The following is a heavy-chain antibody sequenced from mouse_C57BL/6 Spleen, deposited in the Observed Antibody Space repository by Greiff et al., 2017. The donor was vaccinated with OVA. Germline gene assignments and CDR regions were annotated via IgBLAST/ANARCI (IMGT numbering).Heavy chain of an antibody. CDR1: GYPFPGSW. J-gene: IGHJ4*01. Sequence: QVQLQQSGAELMKPGASEKLSCKATGYPFPGSWLEWVKQRPGHGLESIGEILPGMRSINYNEKFKGKATFTADTSSNTAYMQLSSLTTEDSAIYYWARGGLGRGLYYAMDYWGQGTSVTVSS. V-gene: IGHV1-9*01. CDR3: ARGGLGRGLYYAMDY. D-gene: IGHD4-1*01. CDR2: ILPGMRSI.